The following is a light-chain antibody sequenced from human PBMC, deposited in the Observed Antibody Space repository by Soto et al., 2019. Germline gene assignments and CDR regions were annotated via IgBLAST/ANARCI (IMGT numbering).Light chain of an antibody. CDR2: EDN. J-gene: IGLJ1*01. CDR1: SGSIASNY. CDR3: QSFDSSNLSV. V-gene: IGLV6-57*03. Sequence: NFMLTQPHSVSESPEKTVTISCTRSSGSIASNYVQWYQQRPGSAPTAVIYEDNQRASGVPDRFSGSIDSSSNSASLTISGLKTEDEADYYRQSFDSSNLSVFGTGTKLTVL.